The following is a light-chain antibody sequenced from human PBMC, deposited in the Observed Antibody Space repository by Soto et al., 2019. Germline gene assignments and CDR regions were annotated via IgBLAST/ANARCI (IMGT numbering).Light chain of an antibody. J-gene: IGKJ3*01. Sequence: DFQMTQSPSTLSASVGDRVTITCRASQNIRSRLAWFQQKPGKAPKLLIYDASNRATGIPARFSGSGSGTDFTLTISSLEPEDFAVYYCQQRSNLFTFGPGTKVDIK. V-gene: IGKV1-5*01. CDR1: QNIRSR. CDR2: DAS. CDR3: QQRSNLFT.